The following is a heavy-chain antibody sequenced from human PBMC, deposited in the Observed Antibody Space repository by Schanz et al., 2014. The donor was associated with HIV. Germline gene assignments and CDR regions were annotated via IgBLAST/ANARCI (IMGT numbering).Heavy chain of an antibody. CDR3: ARDPSGNYYRYHFDY. D-gene: IGHD1-26*01. CDR1: GFNFSRYN. Sequence: EVQLLESGGGLVQPGGSLRLSCEASGFNFSRYNMNWVRQTPGKGLEWISHISFDGNIIYYADSVQGRFTISRDNAKNSLFLQMASLRDEDTAVYYCARDPSGNYYRYHFDYWGQGSLVTVSS. V-gene: IGHV3-48*02. J-gene: IGHJ4*02. CDR2: ISFDGNII.